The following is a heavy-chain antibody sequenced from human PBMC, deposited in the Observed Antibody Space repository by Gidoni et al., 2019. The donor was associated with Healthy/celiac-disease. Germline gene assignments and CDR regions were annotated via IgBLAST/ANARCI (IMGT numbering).Heavy chain of an antibody. CDR3: ARGRLRYQLWADY. V-gene: IGHV1-8*01. D-gene: IGHD3-9*01. J-gene: IGHJ4*02. Sequence: YAQKFQCRVTMTRNTSISTAYMELSSLRSEDTAVYYCARGRLRYQLWADYWGQGTMVTVSS.